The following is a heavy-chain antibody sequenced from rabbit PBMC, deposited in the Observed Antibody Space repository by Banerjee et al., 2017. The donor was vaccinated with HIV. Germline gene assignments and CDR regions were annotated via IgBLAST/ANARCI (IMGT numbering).Heavy chain of an antibody. CDR3: VRGSISGTDYNL. D-gene: IGHD1-1*01. Sequence: QEQLVESGGGLVQPGGSLKLSCKASGFDFSSYGVTWVRQAPGKGLEWIGYIDPVFGSTLYADWVNGRFTISSHNAQNTLYLQLNSLTAADTATYFCVRGSISGTDYNLWGPGTLVTVS. J-gene: IGHJ6*01. CDR1: GFDFSSYG. V-gene: IGHV1S47*01. CDR2: IDPVFGST.